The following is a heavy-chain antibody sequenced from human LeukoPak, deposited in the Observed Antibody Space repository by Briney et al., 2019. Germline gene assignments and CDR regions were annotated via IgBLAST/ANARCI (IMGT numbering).Heavy chain of an antibody. Sequence: SETLSLTCAVYGGSFSGYSWTWIHQSPGKGLEWIGEIYHSGITNYNPSLKSRVTISVDTSKNQFSLKLSSVTAADTAVYYCARHGRMGTINPSYWGQGTLVTVSS. CDR3: ARHGRMGTINPSY. CDR1: GGSFSGYS. V-gene: IGHV4-34*01. CDR2: IYHSGIT. D-gene: IGHD5-24*01. J-gene: IGHJ4*02.